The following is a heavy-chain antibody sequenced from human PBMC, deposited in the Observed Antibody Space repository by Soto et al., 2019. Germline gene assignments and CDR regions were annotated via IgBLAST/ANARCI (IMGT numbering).Heavy chain of an antibody. CDR2: ISYDGSNK. V-gene: IGHV3-30-3*01. J-gene: IGHJ4*02. D-gene: IGHD4-17*01. Sequence: QVQLVESGGGVVQPGRSLRLSCAASGFSFSSYAMHWVRQAPGKGLEWVALISYDGSNKYYSDSVRGRFTISRDNSKNKLYLQMNSLRAEDTTVYYCARIIGGSRHYGTDYWGQGTLVIVSS. CDR1: GFSFSSYA. CDR3: ARIIGGSRHYGTDY.